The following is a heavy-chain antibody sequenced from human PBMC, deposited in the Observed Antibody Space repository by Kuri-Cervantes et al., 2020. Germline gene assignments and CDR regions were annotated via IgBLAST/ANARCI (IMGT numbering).Heavy chain of an antibody. J-gene: IGHJ6*02. CDR1: GFTFSSYG. D-gene: IGHD3-16*02. Sequence: GGSLRLSCAASGFTFSSYGMHWVRQAPGKGLEWVAVISYDGSNKYYADSVKGRFTISRDNSKNTLYLQMNSLRAEDTAVYYYARAYYDYVWGSYRSDRSGMDVWGQGTTVTVSS. V-gene: IGHV3-30*03. CDR3: ARAYYDYVWGSYRSDRSGMDV. CDR2: ISYDGSNK.